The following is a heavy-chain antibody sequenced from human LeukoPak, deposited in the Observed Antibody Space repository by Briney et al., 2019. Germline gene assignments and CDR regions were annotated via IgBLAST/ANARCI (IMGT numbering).Heavy chain of an antibody. J-gene: IGHJ4*02. CDR3: ANRVYSYADPFDY. CDR1: GFTFSSYG. V-gene: IGHV3-23*01. D-gene: IGHD5-18*01. CDR2: ISGSGVGT. Sequence: GGSLRLSCAASGFTFSSYGMSWLRQAPGKGLEWVSAISGSGVGTYYADSVKGRFTISRDNSKNTLYLQMNSLRAEDTALYYCANRVYSYADPFDYWGQGTLLTVSS.